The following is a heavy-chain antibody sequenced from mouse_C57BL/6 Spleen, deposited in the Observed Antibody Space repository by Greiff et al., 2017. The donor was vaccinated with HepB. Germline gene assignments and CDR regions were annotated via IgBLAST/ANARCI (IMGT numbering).Heavy chain of an antibody. V-gene: IGHV5-4*03. CDR2: ISDGGSYT. CDR1: GFTFSSYA. Sequence: EVKLQESGGGLVKPGGSLKLSCAASGFTFSSYAMSWVRQTPEKRLEWVATISDGGSYTYYPDNVKGRFTISRDNAKNNLYLQMSHLKSEDTAMYYCARGHDGYYVEFAYWGQGTLVTVSA. D-gene: IGHD2-3*01. J-gene: IGHJ3*01. CDR3: ARGHDGYYVEFAY.